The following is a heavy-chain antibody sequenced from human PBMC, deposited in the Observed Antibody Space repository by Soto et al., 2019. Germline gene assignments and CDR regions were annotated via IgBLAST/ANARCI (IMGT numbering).Heavy chain of an antibody. Sequence: PGGSLRLSCAASGFTFSSYSMNRVRQAPGKGLEWVSYISSSSSTIYYADSVKGRFTISRDNAKNSLYLQMNSLRDEDTAVYYCARERRYSSSWRPIDYWGQGTLVTVSS. CDR1: GFTFSSYS. V-gene: IGHV3-48*02. CDR3: ARERRYSSSWRPIDY. D-gene: IGHD6-13*01. J-gene: IGHJ4*02. CDR2: ISSSSSTI.